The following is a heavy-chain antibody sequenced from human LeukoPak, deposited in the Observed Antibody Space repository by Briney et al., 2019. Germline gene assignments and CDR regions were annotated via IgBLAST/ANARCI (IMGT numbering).Heavy chain of an antibody. CDR2: ISGSGERT. J-gene: IGHJ4*02. CDR3: AKNPNYYDSSGYYY. Sequence: GGSLRLSCAASGFMFSSYAMNWVRQAPGKGLEWVSRISGSGERTDYGDSVKGRFTISRDNSKNTLYLQMNSLRAEDTAVYYCAKNPNYYDSSGYYYWGQGTLVTVSS. V-gene: IGHV3-23*01. D-gene: IGHD3-22*01. CDR1: GFMFSSYA.